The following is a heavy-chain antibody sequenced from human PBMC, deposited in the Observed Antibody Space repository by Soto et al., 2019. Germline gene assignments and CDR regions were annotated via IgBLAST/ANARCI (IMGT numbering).Heavy chain of an antibody. CDR1: GFTFSSYS. Sequence: GGSLRLSCAASGFTFSSYSMNWVRQAPGKGLEWVSYISSSSSTIYYADSVKGRFTISRDNAKNSLYLQMNSLRAEDTAVYYCARVGLGVATIFYFDYWGQGTLVTVSS. V-gene: IGHV3-48*01. D-gene: IGHD5-12*01. CDR3: ARVGLGVATIFYFDY. J-gene: IGHJ4*02. CDR2: ISSSSSTI.